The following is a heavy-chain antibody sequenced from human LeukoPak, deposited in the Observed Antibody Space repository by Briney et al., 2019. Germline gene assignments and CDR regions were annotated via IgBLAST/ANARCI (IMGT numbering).Heavy chain of an antibody. CDR2: IDTDGSCT. D-gene: IGHD1-26*01. CDR1: GFTFSSYW. J-gene: IGHJ4*02. V-gene: IGHV3-74*01. CDR3: IRGTVGAPGNDY. Sequence: GGSLRLSCAASGFTFSSYWMHWVRQAPGKGLVWVSRIDTDGSCTSYADSVRGRFTISRDNAKNTLYLQMSSLRAEDTAVYYCIRGTVGAPGNDYWGQGTLVTVSS.